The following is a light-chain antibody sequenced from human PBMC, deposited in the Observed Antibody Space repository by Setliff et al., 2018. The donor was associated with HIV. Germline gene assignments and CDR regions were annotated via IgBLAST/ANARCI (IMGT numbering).Light chain of an antibody. CDR1: SSDVGGYNY. J-gene: IGLJ1*01. Sequence: QSALAQPASVSGSPGQSITIPCTGTSSDVGGYNYVSWYQQHPGKAPKLMIYDVTKRPSGVSIRFSGSKSGNMASLTISGLQGEDEADYFCGSFTSSSTFVFGTGTKVTVL. CDR3: GSFTSSSTFV. V-gene: IGLV2-14*01. CDR2: DVT.